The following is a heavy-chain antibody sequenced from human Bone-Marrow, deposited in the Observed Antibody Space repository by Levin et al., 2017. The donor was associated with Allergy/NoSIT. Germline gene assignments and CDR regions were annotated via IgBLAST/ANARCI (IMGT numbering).Heavy chain of an antibody. V-gene: IGHV1-2*02. CDR3: ARTENRNIVATPGLFDY. CDR2: INPNSGGT. J-gene: IGHJ4*02. CDR1: GYTFTGYY. Sequence: ASVKVSCKASGYTFTGYYMHWVRQAPGQGLEWMGWINPNSGGTNYAQKFQGRVTMTRDTSISTAYMELSRLRSDDTAVYYCARTENRNIVATPGLFDYWGQGTLVTVSS. D-gene: IGHD5-12*01.